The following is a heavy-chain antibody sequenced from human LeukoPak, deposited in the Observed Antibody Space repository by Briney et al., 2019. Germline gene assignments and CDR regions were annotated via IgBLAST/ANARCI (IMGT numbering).Heavy chain of an antibody. D-gene: IGHD3-22*01. Sequence: GGSLRLSCAASGFTFSSYAMHWVRQAPGKGLEWVAVISYDGSNKYYADSVKGRFTISRDNSKNTLYLQMNSLRAEDTAVYYCASAITMIVVAPGYRGQGTLVTVSS. CDR3: ASAITMIVVAPGY. CDR2: ISYDGSNK. V-gene: IGHV3-30-3*01. J-gene: IGHJ4*02. CDR1: GFTFSSYA.